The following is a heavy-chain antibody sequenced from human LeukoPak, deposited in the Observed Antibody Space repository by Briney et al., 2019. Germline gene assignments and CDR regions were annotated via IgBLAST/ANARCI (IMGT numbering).Heavy chain of an antibody. CDR2: ISGSGGST. Sequence: GGSLRLSCAASGFTFSSYAMSWVRQAPGKGLEWVSAISGSGGSTYYADSVKGRFTISRDNAKNSLYLQMNSLRAEDTAVYYCARGLIYGSGSYNYWGQGTLVTVSS. CDR1: GFTFSSYA. D-gene: IGHD3-10*01. V-gene: IGHV3-23*01. CDR3: ARGLIYGSGSYNY. J-gene: IGHJ4*02.